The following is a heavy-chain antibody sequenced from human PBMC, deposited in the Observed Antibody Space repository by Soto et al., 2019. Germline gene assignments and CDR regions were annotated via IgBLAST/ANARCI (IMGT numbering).Heavy chain of an antibody. V-gene: IGHV4-39*01. Sequence: SETLSLTCTVSGGSISSSSYYWGCIRLPPGKGLGWIGSIYYSGSTYYNPSLKSRVTISVDTSTNQFSLKQSSVTAADTAVYYCARVQCIAEPQVDYWGHVTLVTVSS. CDR1: GGSISSSSYY. CDR3: ARVQCIAEPQVDY. J-gene: IGHJ4*01. D-gene: IGHD6-13*01. CDR2: IYYSGST.